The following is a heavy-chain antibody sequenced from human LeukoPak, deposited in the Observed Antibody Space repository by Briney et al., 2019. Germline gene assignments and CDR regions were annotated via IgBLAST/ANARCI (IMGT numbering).Heavy chain of an antibody. CDR3: ARVSSGWYRYYYYYYMDV. D-gene: IGHD6-19*01. CDR1: GGSISSSSYY. CDR2: IYYSGST. J-gene: IGHJ6*03. Sequence: PSETLSLTCTVSGGSISSSSYYWGWIRQPPGKGLEWIGSIYYSGSTYYNPSLKSRVTISVDTSKNQFSLKLSSVTAADTAVYYCARVSSGWYRYYYYYYMDVGGKGTTVTVSS. V-gene: IGHV4-39*07.